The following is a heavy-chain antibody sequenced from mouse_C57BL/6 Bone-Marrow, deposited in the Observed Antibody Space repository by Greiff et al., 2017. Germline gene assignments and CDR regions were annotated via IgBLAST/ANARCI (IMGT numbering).Heavy chain of an antibody. J-gene: IGHJ3*01. V-gene: IGHV10-1*01. Sequence: EVMLVESGGGLVQPKGSLKLSCAASGFSFNTYAMNWVRQAPGKGLEWVARIRSKSNNYATYYDDSVKDRFTISRDDAESMLYLQMNNVKTEDTAMYYCVRPGFAYWGQGTLVTVSA. CDR3: VRPGFAY. CDR2: IRSKSNNYAT. CDR1: GFSFNTYA.